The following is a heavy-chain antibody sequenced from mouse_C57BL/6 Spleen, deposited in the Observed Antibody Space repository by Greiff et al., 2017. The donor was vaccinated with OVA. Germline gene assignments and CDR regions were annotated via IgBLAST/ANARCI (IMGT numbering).Heavy chain of an antibody. J-gene: IGHJ4*01. CDR2: INPYNGGT. Sequence: EVKLVESGPVLVKPGASVKMSCKASGYTFTDYYMNWVKQSHGKSLEWIGVINPYNGGTSYNQKFKGKATLTVDKSSSTAYMELNSLTSEDSAVYYCAREGNYYAMDYWGQGTSVTVSS. CDR1: GYTFTDYY. CDR3: AREGNYYAMDY. V-gene: IGHV1-19*01.